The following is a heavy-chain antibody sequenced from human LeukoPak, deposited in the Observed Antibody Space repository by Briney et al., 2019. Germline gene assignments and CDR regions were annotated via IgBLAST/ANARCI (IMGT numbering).Heavy chain of an antibody. CDR1: GGTFSSYA. Sequence: SVKVSCKASGGTFSSYAISWVRQAPGQGLEWMGGIIPIFGTANYAQKFQGRVTITADESTSTAYMELSSLRSEDTAVYYCARPRKQLVGLEGSSNFDYWGQGTLVTVSS. D-gene: IGHD6-6*01. CDR3: ARPRKQLVGLEGSSNFDY. CDR2: IIPIFGTA. V-gene: IGHV1-69*01. J-gene: IGHJ4*02.